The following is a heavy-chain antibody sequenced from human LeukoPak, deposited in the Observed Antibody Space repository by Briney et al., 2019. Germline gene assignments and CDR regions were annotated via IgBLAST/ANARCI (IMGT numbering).Heavy chain of an antibody. D-gene: IGHD1-26*01. V-gene: IGHV3-21*01. CDR1: GFTFSNYD. J-gene: IGHJ3*02. CDR2: ISSSSSYI. Sequence: GGSLRLSCVASGFTFSNYDMNWVRQAPGKGLEWVSFISSSSSYIYYADSVKGRFTISRDNSKNTLYLQMNSLRAEDTAVYYCARRQGRRGTVGPTILKGAFDIWGQGTMVTVSS. CDR3: ARRQGRRGTVGPTILKGAFDI.